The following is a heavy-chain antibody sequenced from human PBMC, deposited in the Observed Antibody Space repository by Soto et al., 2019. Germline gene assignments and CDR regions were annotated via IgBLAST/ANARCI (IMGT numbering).Heavy chain of an antibody. CDR3: ARVADEIGVVFD. CDR2: IYYSGST. Sequence: SETLSLTCTVSGGSISSYYWSWIRQPPGKGLEWIGYIYYSGSTNYNPSLKSRVTISVDTSKNQFSLKLSSVTAADTAVYYCARVADEIGVVFDWGQGTLVTVSS. V-gene: IGHV4-59*01. D-gene: IGHD3-3*01. CDR1: GGSISSYY. J-gene: IGHJ4*02.